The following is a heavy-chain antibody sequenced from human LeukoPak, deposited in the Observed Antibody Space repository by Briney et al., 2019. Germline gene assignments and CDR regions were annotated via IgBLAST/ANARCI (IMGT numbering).Heavy chain of an antibody. Sequence: ASVKVSCKASGYSFSGYYIHWVRQAPGQGLEWMGWINPSSGGANYAQKFQGRVTMTGDTSISTAYMELTRLISDDTAVYYCARARSGWYEGAYDIWGQGTMVTVSS. CDR3: ARARSGWYEGAYDI. CDR2: INPSSGGA. D-gene: IGHD6-19*01. CDR1: GYSFSGYY. V-gene: IGHV1-2*02. J-gene: IGHJ3*02.